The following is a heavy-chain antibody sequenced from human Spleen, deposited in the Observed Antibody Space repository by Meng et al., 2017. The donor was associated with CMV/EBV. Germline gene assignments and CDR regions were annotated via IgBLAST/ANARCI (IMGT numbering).Heavy chain of an antibody. Sequence: VQLGQAGAEVKKPGASVRVSCKASGYPLTGYYMHWVRKAPGQGLEWMGWINPNSGGTNYAQKFQGRVTMTRDTSISTAYMELSRLRSDDTAVYYCARVSIAAAGRLDYWGQGTLVTVSS. D-gene: IGHD6-13*01. V-gene: IGHV1-2*02. CDR2: INPNSGGT. CDR3: ARVSIAAAGRLDY. J-gene: IGHJ4*02. CDR1: GYPLTGYY.